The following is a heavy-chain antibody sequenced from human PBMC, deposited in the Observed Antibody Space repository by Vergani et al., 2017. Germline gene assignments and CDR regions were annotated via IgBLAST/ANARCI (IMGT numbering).Heavy chain of an antibody. J-gene: IGHJ4*02. CDR2: TYYRSQWYN. Sequence: QVQLQQSGPGLVKPSQTLSLTCAISGDSVSSNSAAWNWIRQSPSGGLECLGRTYYRSQWYNDYAVSVKSRITNNPDTYKNQFSLQLSSVTPVDTAVYYCGREEGIAGLDYGGPGTLVTVSS. CDR1: GDSVSSNSAA. CDR3: GREEGIAGLDY. D-gene: IGHD6-13*01. V-gene: IGHV6-1*01.